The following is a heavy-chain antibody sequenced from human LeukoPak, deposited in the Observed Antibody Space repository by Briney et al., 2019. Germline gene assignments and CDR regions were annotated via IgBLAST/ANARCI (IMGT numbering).Heavy chain of an antibody. V-gene: IGHV3-53*01. CDR1: GFTVSSNY. Sequence: GGPLRLSCAASGFTVSSNYMSWVRQAPGKGLEWVSIIYAGGSTYYVDSVKGRFTVSRDSSKNALYLQMNNLRAEDTAIYYCAKTRGGGPVDYWGQGTLVTASS. CDR3: AKTRGGGPVDY. D-gene: IGHD2-15*01. J-gene: IGHJ4*02. CDR2: IYAGGST.